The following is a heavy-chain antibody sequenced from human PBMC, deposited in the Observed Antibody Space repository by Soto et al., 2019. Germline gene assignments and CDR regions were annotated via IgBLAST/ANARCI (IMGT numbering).Heavy chain of an antibody. CDR3: ARDNRRQLAKGNYYYGMDV. CDR2: IYYSGST. V-gene: IGHV4-31*03. D-gene: IGHD6-13*01. CDR1: GGSISSGGYY. J-gene: IGHJ6*02. Sequence: SETLSLTCTVSGGSISSGGYYWSWIRQHPGKGLEWIGYIYYSGSTYYNPSLKSRVTISVDTSKNQFSLKLSSVTAADTAVYYCARDNRRQLAKGNYYYGMDVWGQGTTVTVSS.